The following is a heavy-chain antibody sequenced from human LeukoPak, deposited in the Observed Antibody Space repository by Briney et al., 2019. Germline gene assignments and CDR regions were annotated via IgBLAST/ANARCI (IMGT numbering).Heavy chain of an antibody. CDR2: IRSKAYGGTT. CDR1: GFTFGDYA. Sequence: PGGSLRLSCTASGFTFGDYAMSWVRQAPGKGLEWVGFIRSKAYGGTTEYAASVKGRFTISRDDSKSIAYLQMNSLKTEDTAVYYCHADYGDYVYKTSGAYWGQGTLVTVSS. J-gene: IGHJ4*02. D-gene: IGHD4-17*01. CDR3: HADYGDYVYKTSGAY. V-gene: IGHV3-49*04.